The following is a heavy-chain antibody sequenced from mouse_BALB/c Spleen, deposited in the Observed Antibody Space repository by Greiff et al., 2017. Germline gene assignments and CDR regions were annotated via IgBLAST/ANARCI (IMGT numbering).Heavy chain of an antibody. CDR2: ISSGGST. J-gene: IGHJ2*01. V-gene: IGHV5-6-5*01. CDR3: ARVLTVGTPNYFDY. D-gene: IGHD1-1*01. Sequence: DVKLVESGGGLVKPGGSLKLSCAASGFTFSSYAMSWVRQTPEKRLEWVASISSGGSTYYPDSVKGRFTISRDNARNILYLQMSSLRSEDTAMYYCARVLTVGTPNYFDYWGQGTTLTVSS. CDR1: GFTFSSYA.